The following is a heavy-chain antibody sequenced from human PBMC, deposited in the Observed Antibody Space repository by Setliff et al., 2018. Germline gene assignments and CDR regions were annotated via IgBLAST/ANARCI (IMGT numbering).Heavy chain of an antibody. D-gene: IGHD5-12*01. CDR1: GYSFTDYW. CDR2: IYPSNSNI. V-gene: IGHV5-51*01. Sequence: PGASLTLSCKASGYSFTDYWIAWVRQMPGKGLEWMGIIYPSNSNIKYSPSFEAQITFPVDKSITTAYLQWSSLKASDTAIYYCARHRVGNSGYAIPILDFWGQGALVT. CDR3: ARHRVGNSGYAIPILDF. J-gene: IGHJ4*02.